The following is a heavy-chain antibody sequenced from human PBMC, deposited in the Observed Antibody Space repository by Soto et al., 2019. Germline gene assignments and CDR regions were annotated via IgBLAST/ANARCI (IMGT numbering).Heavy chain of an antibody. Sequence: ASVKVSCKASGYTFTSYGISWVRQAPGQGLEWMGWISAYNGNTNYAQKLLGRVTMTTDTSTSTAYMELRSLRSDDTAVYYCARRDKRYSSGWYDWFDPWGQGTLVTVSS. CDR3: ARRDKRYSSGWYDWFDP. D-gene: IGHD6-19*01. J-gene: IGHJ5*02. V-gene: IGHV1-18*01. CDR1: GYTFTSYG. CDR2: ISAYNGNT.